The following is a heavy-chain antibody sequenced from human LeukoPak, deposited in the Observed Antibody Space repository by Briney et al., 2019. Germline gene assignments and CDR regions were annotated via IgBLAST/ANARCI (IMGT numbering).Heavy chain of an antibody. CDR2: ISGTGGRT. CDR1: GFTFSNYA. J-gene: IGHJ6*02. CDR3: AKGLHGGVGYGVDV. V-gene: IGHV3-23*01. D-gene: IGHD3-16*01. Sequence: PGGSLRLSCTASGFTFSNYAMTWVRQAPGKGLEWVSSISGTGGRTCSADSVKGRFTISRDNSKNTLYLQMKNLRVEHTAVYYCAKGLHGGVGYGVDVWGQGTTVSVSS.